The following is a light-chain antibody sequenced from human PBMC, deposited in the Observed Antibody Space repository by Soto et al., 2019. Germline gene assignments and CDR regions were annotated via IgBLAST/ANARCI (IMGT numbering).Light chain of an antibody. V-gene: IGLV2-14*01. CDR3: SSYTSSSFPYV. CDR2: DVS. CDR1: SSDVGGYNY. J-gene: IGLJ1*01. Sequence: HSALTQPASVSGSPGQSITISCTGTSSDVGGYNYVSWYQQHPGKAPKLMIYDVSDRPSGVSNRFSGSKSVNTASLTISGLQAEDEADYYCSSYTSSSFPYVFGTGTKLTVL.